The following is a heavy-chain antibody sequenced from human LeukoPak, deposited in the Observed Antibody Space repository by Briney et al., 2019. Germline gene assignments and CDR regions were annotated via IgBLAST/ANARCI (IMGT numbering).Heavy chain of an antibody. Sequence: SETLSLTCTVSGVSVSSGSYYWGWIRQPPGKGLEWIGYIYYSGSTNYNPSLKSRVTISVDTSKNQFSLKLSSVTAADTAVYYCAREIAGLLDYWGQGTLVTVSS. CDR1: GVSVSSGSYY. D-gene: IGHD6-13*01. CDR3: AREIAGLLDY. J-gene: IGHJ4*02. CDR2: IYYSGST. V-gene: IGHV4-61*01.